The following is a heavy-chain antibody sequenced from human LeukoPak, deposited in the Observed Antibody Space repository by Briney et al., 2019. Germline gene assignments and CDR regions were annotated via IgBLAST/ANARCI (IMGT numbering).Heavy chain of an antibody. CDR3: AKSYYDFWSGYYQTFDY. CDR2: ISYDRSNK. Sequence: GGSLRLSCAASGFTFSSYSMNWVRQAPGKGLEWVAVISYDRSNKYYADSVKGRFTVSRDNSKNTLYLQMNSLRAEDTAVYYCAKSYYDFWSGYYQTFDYWGQGTLVTVSS. V-gene: IGHV3-30*18. D-gene: IGHD3-3*01. J-gene: IGHJ4*02. CDR1: GFTFSSYS.